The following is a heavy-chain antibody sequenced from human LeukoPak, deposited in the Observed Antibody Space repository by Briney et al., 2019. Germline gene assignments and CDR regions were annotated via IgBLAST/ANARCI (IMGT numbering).Heavy chain of an antibody. V-gene: IGHV4-59*04. CDR1: GGSISPHY. CDR2: IHYSGST. Sequence: SETLSLTCTVSGGSISPHYWNWIRQPPGKGLEWIGYIHYSGSTYYNPSLKSRVTISVDTSKNQFSLKLSSVTAADTAVYYCASPGIAVAGAYWYFDLWGRGTLVTVSS. D-gene: IGHD6-19*01. J-gene: IGHJ2*01. CDR3: ASPGIAVAGAYWYFDL.